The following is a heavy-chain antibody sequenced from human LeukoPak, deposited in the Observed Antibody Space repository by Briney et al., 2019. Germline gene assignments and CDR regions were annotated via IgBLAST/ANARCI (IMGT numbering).Heavy chain of an antibody. CDR2: IYYSGST. D-gene: IGHD2-15*01. CDR3: ARQQSCSGGTCYFYFDS. V-gene: IGHV4-39*01. CDR1: GGSISSSGYY. J-gene: IGHJ4*02. Sequence: KTSETLSLTCTVSGGSISSSGYYWGWIRQPPGKGLEWIGYIYYSGSTYYNPSLKSRVTISLATSQNQFSLKLSSVTAADTAVYYCARQQSCSGGTCYFYFDSWGQGTLVTVSS.